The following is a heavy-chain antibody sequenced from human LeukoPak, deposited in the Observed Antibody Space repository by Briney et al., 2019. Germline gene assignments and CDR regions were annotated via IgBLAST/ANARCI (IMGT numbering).Heavy chain of an antibody. CDR3: AKGSCGGGSCYYWDY. CDR1: GFTFITYA. J-gene: IGHJ4*02. Sequence: PGGSLRLTCAASGFTFITYAMSWVRRAPGKGLEWVSAISGSGGSTYYAESVKGRVTISRDNSKNTLYLQMNSLRAEDTAVYYCAKGSCGGGSCYYWDYWGQGTLVTVSS. CDR2: ISGSGGST. V-gene: IGHV3-23*01. D-gene: IGHD2-15*01.